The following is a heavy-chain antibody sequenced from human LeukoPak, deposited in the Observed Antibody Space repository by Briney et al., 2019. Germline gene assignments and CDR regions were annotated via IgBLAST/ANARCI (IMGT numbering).Heavy chain of an antibody. V-gene: IGHV4-59*01. J-gene: IGHJ4*02. CDR3: ARGPTRYYFDY. CDR2: IYYSGST. CDR1: GGSSNNYY. D-gene: IGHD3-9*01. Sequence: SETLSLTCTVSGGSSNNYYWSWIRQPPGKGLEWIAYIYYSGSTNCNPSLKSRVTISIDASKNQFSLKLSSVTAADTAVYYCARGPTRYYFDYWGQGTPVTVSS.